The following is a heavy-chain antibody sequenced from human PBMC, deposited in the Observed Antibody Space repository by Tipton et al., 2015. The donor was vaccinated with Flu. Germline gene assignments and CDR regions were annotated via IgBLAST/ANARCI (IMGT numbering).Heavy chain of an antibody. CDR2: INPTGEET. CDR3: ARGRYSFGNNDYAMDV. D-gene: IGHD5-18*01. CDR1: GYTFTSYY. Sequence: QLVQSGAEVKKPGASVKLSCTASGYTFTSYYMHWVRQAPGQGLEWMGVINPTGEETTNSQKFQGRVTVTRDTSTSTVYMEMRSLRSEDTATYYCARGRYSFGNNDYAMDVWGQGTTLTVSS. J-gene: IGHJ6*02. V-gene: IGHV1-46*01.